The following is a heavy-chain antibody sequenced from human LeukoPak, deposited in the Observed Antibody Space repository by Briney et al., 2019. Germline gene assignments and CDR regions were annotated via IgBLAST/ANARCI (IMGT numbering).Heavy chain of an antibody. J-gene: IGHJ4*02. D-gene: IGHD2-2*01. CDR1: GYTFNEYY. CDR2: VDPEDGDV. CDR3: ATSRYCSATSCFYFDN. Sequence: ASVKVSCKASGYTFNEYYMYWVQQAPGKGLEWMGRVDPEDGDVIYSETFQGRVAITADTPTDTIYMELSSLRSGDTAIYYCATSRYCSATSCFYFDNWGQGTLVTVSS. V-gene: IGHV1-69-2*01.